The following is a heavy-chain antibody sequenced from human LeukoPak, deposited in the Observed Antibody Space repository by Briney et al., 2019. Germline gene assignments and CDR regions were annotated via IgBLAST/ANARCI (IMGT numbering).Heavy chain of an antibody. J-gene: IGHJ4*02. CDR1: GFTFSSYA. Sequence: PGGSLRLSWAASGFTFSSYAMSWVRQAPGKGLEWVSVIYSGGSTYYADSVKGRFTISRDNSKNTLYLQMNSLRAEATAVYYCAGVFARFGEVLGLDYWGQGTLVTVSS. CDR3: AGVFARFGEVLGLDY. CDR2: IYSGGST. D-gene: IGHD3-10*01. V-gene: IGHV3-23*03.